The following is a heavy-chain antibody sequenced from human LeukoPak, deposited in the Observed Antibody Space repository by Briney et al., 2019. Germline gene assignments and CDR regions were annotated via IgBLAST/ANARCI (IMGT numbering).Heavy chain of an antibody. Sequence: ASVKVSCKASGYTFTSYAMNWVRQAPGQGLEWMGWINTNTGNPTYAQGFTGRFVFSLDTSVSTACLQICSLKAEDTAVYYCARGLPYYDFWSGYYRYYYYYGMDVWGQGTTVTVSS. CDR1: GYTFTSYA. D-gene: IGHD3-3*01. CDR3: ARGLPYYDFWSGYYRYYYYYGMDV. J-gene: IGHJ6*02. CDR2: INTNTGNP. V-gene: IGHV7-4-1*01.